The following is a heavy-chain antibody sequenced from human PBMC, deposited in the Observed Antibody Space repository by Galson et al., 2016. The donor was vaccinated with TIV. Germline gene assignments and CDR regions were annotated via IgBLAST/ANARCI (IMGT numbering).Heavy chain of an antibody. CDR2: ISYDGSDK. D-gene: IGHD5-18*01. V-gene: IGHV3-33*01. CDR1: GFTFSSYG. Sequence: SLRLSCAASGFTFSSYGMHWVRQAPGKGLEWVAIISYDGSDKDYTDSVKGRFTISRDKSENTLYLQMDSVRVEDTATYYCARIHRSYGMDVWGQGTTVTVSS. CDR3: ARIHRSYGMDV. J-gene: IGHJ6*02.